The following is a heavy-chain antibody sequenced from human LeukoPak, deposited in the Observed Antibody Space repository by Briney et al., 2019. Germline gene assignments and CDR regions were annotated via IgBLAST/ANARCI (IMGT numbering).Heavy chain of an antibody. V-gene: IGHV4-4*02. D-gene: IGHD2-2*01. J-gene: IGHJ6*02. CDR2: IYHSGST. Sequence: PSETLSLTCAVSGGSISSSNWWSWVRQPPGKGLEWIGEIYHSGSTNYNPSLKSRVTISVDKSKNQFSLKLSSVTAADTAVYYCARDRLLGSSTSKDYYYYYGMDVWGQGTTVTVSS. CDR1: GGSISSSNW. CDR3: ARDRLLGSSTSKDYYYYYGMDV.